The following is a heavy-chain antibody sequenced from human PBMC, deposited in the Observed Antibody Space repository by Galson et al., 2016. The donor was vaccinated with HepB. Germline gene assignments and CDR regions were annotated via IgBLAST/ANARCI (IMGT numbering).Heavy chain of an antibody. J-gene: IGHJ4*02. D-gene: IGHD6-13*01. CDR2: IYYSGST. V-gene: IGHV4-59*08. CDR3: ARHGRTAAVEFDY. CDR1: GGSISSYY. Sequence: ETLSLTCTVSGGSISSYYWNWIRQPPGKGLEWIGNIYYSGSTNYNPSLKSRVTISVDTSKNQFSLKLSSVTAADTAVYYCARHGRTAAVEFDYWGQGTLVTVSS.